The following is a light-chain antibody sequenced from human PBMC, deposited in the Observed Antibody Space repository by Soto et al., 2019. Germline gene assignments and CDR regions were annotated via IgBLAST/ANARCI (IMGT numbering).Light chain of an antibody. V-gene: IGKV1-5*03. CDR3: QQYKSFSLT. CDR1: QRINNW. CDR2: KTS. Sequence: DIQMTQSPSSLSATVGDRVTITCRASQRINNWLAWYQQKPGKAPKLLIYKTSDLESGVPSRFSGSGSGTEFSLTISSLQPDDFATYYCQQYKSFSLTFGRGTRVEVK. J-gene: IGKJ4*01.